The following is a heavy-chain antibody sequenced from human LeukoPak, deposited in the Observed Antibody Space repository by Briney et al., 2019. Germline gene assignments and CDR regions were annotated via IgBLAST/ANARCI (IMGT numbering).Heavy chain of an antibody. CDR2: ISPDGSTT. CDR3: TRDRTSVTLFDY. J-gene: IGHJ4*01. CDR1: GFTFGSHW. D-gene: IGHD4-17*01. V-gene: IGHV3-74*01. Sequence: GGSLRLSCVASGFTFGSHWMHWVRQAPGKGLVWVSRISPDGSTTGYADCVEGRFTVSRDNAKNTLYLQMNSLRDEDTALYYCTRDRTSVTLFDYWGHGTLVTVSS.